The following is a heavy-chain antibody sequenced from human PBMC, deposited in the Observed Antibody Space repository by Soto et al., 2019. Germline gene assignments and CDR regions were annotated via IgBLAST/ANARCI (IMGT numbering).Heavy chain of an antibody. Sequence: QLQLQESGPGLVKPSETLSLTCTVSGGSISTNSHFWSWLRQPPGQGLEWIGNVSYSGRNSYSPSLESRFTISADTSKIQFSLRLTSVTAADTAVYFCARRESYGGFDYWGQGTLVTVSS. CDR1: GGSISTNSHF. J-gene: IGHJ4*02. CDR3: ARRESYGGFDY. CDR2: VSYSGRN. D-gene: IGHD2-15*01. V-gene: IGHV4-39*01.